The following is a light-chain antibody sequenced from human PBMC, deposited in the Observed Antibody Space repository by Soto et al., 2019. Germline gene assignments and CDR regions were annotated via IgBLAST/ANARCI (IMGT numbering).Light chain of an antibody. CDR2: EVS. Sequence: QSVLTQPASVSGSPGQSITISCTRTSSDIGASNYVSWYQQRPGKAPKVMIYEVSNRPSGISNRFSGSKSGNTASLTISGLQAEDEADYYCSSYAANSVTLYVFGTGTKVTVL. J-gene: IGLJ1*01. CDR3: SSYAANSVTLYV. V-gene: IGLV2-14*01. CDR1: SSDIGASNY.